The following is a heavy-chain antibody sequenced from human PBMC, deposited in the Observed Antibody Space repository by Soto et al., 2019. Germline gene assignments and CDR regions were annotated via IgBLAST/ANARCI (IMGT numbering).Heavy chain of an antibody. CDR1: GFTFSSYG. D-gene: IGHD6-19*01. CDR2: IWYDGSNK. V-gene: IGHV3-33*01. Sequence: QVQLVESGGGVVQPGRSLRLSCAASGFTFSSYGMHWVRQAPGKGLEWVAVIWYDGSNKYYADSVKGRFTISRDNSKNTLYLQMNSLRAEHTAVYYCARVARGEWLDNYFDYWGQGTLVTVSS. CDR3: ARVARGEWLDNYFDY. J-gene: IGHJ4*02.